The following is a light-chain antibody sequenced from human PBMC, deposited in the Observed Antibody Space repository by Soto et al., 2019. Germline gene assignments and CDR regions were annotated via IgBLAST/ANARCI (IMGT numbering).Light chain of an antibody. Sequence: QSVLTQSPSASASLGASVKLTCTLSSGHSSYAIAWHQQQPEKGPRYLMKLNSDGSHSKGDGIPDRFSGSSSGAERYLTISSLQSEDEADYYCQTWGTGVWVFGGGTQQTVL. CDR3: QTWGTGVWV. V-gene: IGLV4-69*01. J-gene: IGLJ3*02. CDR1: SGHSSYA. CDR2: LNSDGSH.